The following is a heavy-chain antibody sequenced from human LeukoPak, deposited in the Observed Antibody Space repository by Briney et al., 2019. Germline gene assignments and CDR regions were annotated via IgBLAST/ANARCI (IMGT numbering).Heavy chain of an antibody. V-gene: IGHV3-7*03. J-gene: IGHJ4*02. CDR1: GFAFSSYW. CDR2: IKQDGSEK. Sequence: GGSLRLSCAASGFAFSSYWMSWVRQAPGKGLEWVANIKQDGSEKYYVDSVKGRFTISRDNAKNSLYLQINSLRAEDTAVYYCAKDHLPGIVVADRDYWGQGTLVTVSS. CDR3: AKDHLPGIVVADRDY. D-gene: IGHD6-19*01.